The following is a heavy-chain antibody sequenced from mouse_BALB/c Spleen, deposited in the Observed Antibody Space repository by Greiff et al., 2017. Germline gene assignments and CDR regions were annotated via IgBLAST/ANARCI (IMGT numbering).Heavy chain of an antibody. J-gene: IGHJ2*01. CDR2: IDPFNGGT. CDR3: ANYYRYDAY. Sequence: VQLKESGPELMKPGASVKISCKASGYSFTSYYMHWVKQSHGKSLEWIGYIDPFNGGTSYNQKFKGKATLTVDKSSSTAYMHLSSLTSEDSAVYYCANYYRYDAYWGQGTTLTVSS. D-gene: IGHD2-14*01. CDR1: GYSFTSYY. V-gene: IGHV1S135*01.